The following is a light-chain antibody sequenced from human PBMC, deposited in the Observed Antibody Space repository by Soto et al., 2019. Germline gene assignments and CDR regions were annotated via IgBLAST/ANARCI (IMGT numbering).Light chain of an antibody. V-gene: IGKV1-5*03. CDR2: KAS. CDR1: QSISSW. Sequence: EIQTTQSPSALSASVVAVVNMTRRASQSISSWLAWYQQKPGKAPKLLIYKASSLESGVPSRFSGSGSGTEFTFTIRSLQPDDFATYYCQQYNSYSRWTCGKGHTVAIK. CDR3: QQYNSYSRWT. J-gene: IGKJ1*01.